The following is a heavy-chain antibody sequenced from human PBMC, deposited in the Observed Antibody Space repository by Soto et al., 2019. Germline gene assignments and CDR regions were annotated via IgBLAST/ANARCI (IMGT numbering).Heavy chain of an antibody. D-gene: IGHD3-22*01. V-gene: IGHV1-69*01. Sequence: QMQLIQSGAEVKKCGSSVKVTCKASGGTFSSDSISWVRKAPGEGLEWMGGVIPLFGTANYAQKFEGRVTITADESTSTAYMELSSLRSDDTAVYYCARVHMIVVVGERYHYKGLDVWGQGTAVTVSS. CDR2: VIPLFGTA. CDR3: ARVHMIVVVGERYHYKGLDV. J-gene: IGHJ6*02. CDR1: GGTFSSDS.